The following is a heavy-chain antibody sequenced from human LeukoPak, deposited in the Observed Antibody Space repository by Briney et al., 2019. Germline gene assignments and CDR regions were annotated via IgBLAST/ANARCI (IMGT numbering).Heavy chain of an antibody. Sequence: SETLSLTCTVSGGSISSSNYYWGWIRQPPGKGLEWIGSLYYSESTNYNPSLKSRVTISVDTSKNQFSLKLSSVTAADTAVYYCARDLINWFDPWGQGTLVTVSS. J-gene: IGHJ5*02. CDR2: LYYSEST. V-gene: IGHV4-39*07. CDR3: ARDLINWFDP. CDR1: GGSISSSNYY.